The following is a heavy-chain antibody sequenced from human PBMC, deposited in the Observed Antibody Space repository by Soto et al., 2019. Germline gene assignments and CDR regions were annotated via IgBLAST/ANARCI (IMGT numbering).Heavy chain of an antibody. J-gene: IGHJ6*02. CDR1: GFPFISYC. CDR2: ISYDGSNK. V-gene: IGHV3-30*18. Sequence: SLRRSCAAAGFPFISYCMHWVSQTPGKGLEWVAVISYDGSNKYYADSVKGRFTISRDNSKNTLYLQMNSLRAEDTAVYYCAKDLEGYCSSTSCPLGVLVQGTTVTV. CDR3: AKDLEGYCSSTSCPLGV. D-gene: IGHD2-2*01.